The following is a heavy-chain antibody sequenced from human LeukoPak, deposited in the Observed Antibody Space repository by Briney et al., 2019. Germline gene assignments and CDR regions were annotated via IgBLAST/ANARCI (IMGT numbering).Heavy chain of an antibody. CDR1: GGTFSSYA. J-gene: IGHJ6*02. CDR2: IIPIFGTA. V-gene: IGHV1-69*01. Sequence: SVKVSCKASGGTFSSYAISWVRQAPGQGLEWMGGIIPIFGTANYAQEFQGRVTITADESTSTAYMELSSLRSEDTAVYYCARPLDSSVSNYYYYYGMDVWGQGTTVTVSS. D-gene: IGHD3-22*01. CDR3: ARPLDSSVSNYYYYYGMDV.